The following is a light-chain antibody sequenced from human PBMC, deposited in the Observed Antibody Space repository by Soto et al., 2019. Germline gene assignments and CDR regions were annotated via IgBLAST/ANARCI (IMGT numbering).Light chain of an antibody. CDR1: QSVSSN. Sequence: EIVMTQSPATLSVSPGERATLSCRASQSVSSNLAWYQQKAGQAPRLLIYGASTRATGIPARFSGSGSGTEFTLTISSLQSEDFAVYYCQQYNNWITFGQGTRLEI. J-gene: IGKJ5*01. CDR2: GAS. CDR3: QQYNNWIT. V-gene: IGKV3-15*01.